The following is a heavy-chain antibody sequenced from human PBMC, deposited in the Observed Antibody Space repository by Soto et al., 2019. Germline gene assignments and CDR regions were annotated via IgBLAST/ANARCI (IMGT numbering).Heavy chain of an antibody. CDR2: ISYDGSNK. V-gene: IGHV3-30*18. J-gene: IGHJ4*02. Sequence: PGVSLRLSCAASGFTFSSYGMHWVRQAPGKGLEWVAVISYDGSNKYYADSVKGRFTISRDNSKNTLYLQMNSLRAEDTAVYYCAKSPPQPTVTAPTDYWGQGTLVTVSS. D-gene: IGHD4-4*01. CDR1: GFTFSSYG. CDR3: AKSPPQPTVTAPTDY.